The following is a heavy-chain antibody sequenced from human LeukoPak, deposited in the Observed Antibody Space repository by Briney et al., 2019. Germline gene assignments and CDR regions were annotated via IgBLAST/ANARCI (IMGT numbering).Heavy chain of an antibody. D-gene: IGHD3-10*01. Sequence: GGSLRLSCAASGFTFSSYAMHWVRQAPGKGLEWVAVISYDGSNKYYADSVKGRFTISRDNSKNTLYLQMNSLRAEDTAVYYCAREEFAYGSGSYPEYWGQGTLVTVSS. CDR1: GFTFSSYA. CDR2: ISYDGSNK. CDR3: AREEFAYGSGSYPEY. J-gene: IGHJ4*02. V-gene: IGHV3-30*04.